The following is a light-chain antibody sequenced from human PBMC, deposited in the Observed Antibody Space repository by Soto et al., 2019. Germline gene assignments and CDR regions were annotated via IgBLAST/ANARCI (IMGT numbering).Light chain of an antibody. CDR2: KTS. CDR1: QNISIW. Sequence: DIHMTQSTSTLSASVGDRVTITCRASQNISIWLAWYQQKPGKAPNLLIYKTSSLETGVPSRFSGSGSGTEFTLTISSLQPDDFATYYCQHWNDYSWTFGQGTKVEVK. V-gene: IGKV1-5*03. CDR3: QHWNDYSWT. J-gene: IGKJ1*01.